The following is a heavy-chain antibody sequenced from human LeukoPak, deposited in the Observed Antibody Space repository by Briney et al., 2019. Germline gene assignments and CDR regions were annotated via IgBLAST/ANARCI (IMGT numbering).Heavy chain of an antibody. CDR1: GGSISIYY. CDR2: IYYSGST. CDR3: ARDHYYDSSGYTFRH. D-gene: IGHD3-22*01. J-gene: IGHJ1*01. V-gene: IGHV4-59*01. Sequence: SETLSLTCTVSGGSISIYYWSWIRQPPGKGLEWIEYIYYSGSTNYNPSLKSRVTISVDTSKNQFSLKLNSVTAADAAVYYCARDHYYDSSGYTFRHWGQGTLVTVSS.